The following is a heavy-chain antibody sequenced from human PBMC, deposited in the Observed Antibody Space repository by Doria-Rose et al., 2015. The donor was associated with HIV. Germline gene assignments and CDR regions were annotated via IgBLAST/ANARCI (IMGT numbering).Heavy chain of an antibody. D-gene: IGHD3-22*01. Sequence: EVQLVESGGGLVQPGGSLRLSCAASGFTFSDFWMSWVRQAPGRGLEWVANIKRDGSQKYYVDSVKGRFTISRDNAKNSLYLQMDSLRAEDTAVYYCARVKRVAGYYFERTTYSDYWGRGTLVTVYS. CDR3: ARVKRVAGYYFERTTYSDY. CDR2: IKRDGSQK. V-gene: IGHV3-7*01. J-gene: IGHJ4*02. CDR1: GFTFSDFW.